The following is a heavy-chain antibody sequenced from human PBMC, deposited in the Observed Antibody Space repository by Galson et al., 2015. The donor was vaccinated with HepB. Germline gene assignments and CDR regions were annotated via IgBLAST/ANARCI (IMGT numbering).Heavy chain of an antibody. Sequence: SCKASGGTFSSYAISWVRQAPGQGLEWMGGIIPILGIANYAQKFQGRVTITADKSTSTAYMELSSLRSEDTAVYYCARLVYDYIWGSYRTGDYWGQGTLVTVSS. D-gene: IGHD3-16*02. CDR3: ARLVYDYIWGSYRTGDY. J-gene: IGHJ4*02. CDR1: GGTFSSYA. V-gene: IGHV1-69*10. CDR2: IIPILGIA.